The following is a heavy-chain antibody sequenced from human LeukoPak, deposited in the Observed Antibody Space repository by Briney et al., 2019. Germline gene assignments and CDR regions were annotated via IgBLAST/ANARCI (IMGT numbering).Heavy chain of an antibody. CDR2: ISSSSYI. V-gene: IGHV3-21*01. CDR3: ATPRGSGSYLAFDY. D-gene: IGHD1-26*01. Sequence: GGSLRLSCAASGFTFSSYSMNWVRQAPGKGLEWVSSISSSSYIYYADSVKGRFTISRDNAKNSLYLQMNSLRGEDTAVYYCATPRGSGSYLAFDYWGQGTLVTVSS. CDR1: GFTFSSYS. J-gene: IGHJ4*02.